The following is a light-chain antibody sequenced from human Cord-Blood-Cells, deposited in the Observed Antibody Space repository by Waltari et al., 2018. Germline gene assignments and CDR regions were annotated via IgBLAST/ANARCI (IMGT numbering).Light chain of an antibody. CDR2: DAS. CDR1: QSVSSY. CDR3: QQRSNWIFT. Sequence: IVLTQSPATLSLSPGERATLSFWTSQSVSSYLAWYQQKPGQAPRLLIYDASNRATGIPARYSGSGSGIDFTLTISSLEPEDFVVYYRQQRSNWIFTFGPGTKVDIK. J-gene: IGKJ3*01. V-gene: IGKV3-11*01.